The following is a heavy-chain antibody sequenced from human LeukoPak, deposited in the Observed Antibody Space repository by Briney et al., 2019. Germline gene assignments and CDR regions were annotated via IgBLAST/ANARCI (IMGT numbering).Heavy chain of an antibody. D-gene: IGHD3-16*01. CDR2: INPNSGGT. CDR3: ARWGRVGYYFDY. V-gene: IGHV1-2*02. Sequence: ASVKVSCKASGYTFTGYYMHWVRQAPGQGLEWMGWINPNSGGTNYAQKLQGRVSMTTDTSTSTAYMELSRLRSDDTAVYYCARWGRVGYYFDYWGQGTLVTVSS. CDR1: GYTFTGYY. J-gene: IGHJ4*02.